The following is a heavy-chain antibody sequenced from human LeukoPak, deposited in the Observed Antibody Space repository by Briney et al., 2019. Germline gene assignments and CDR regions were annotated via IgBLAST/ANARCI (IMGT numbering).Heavy chain of an antibody. D-gene: IGHD3-16*01. Sequence: SETLSLTCTVSGGSINSYYWTWIRQPPGKGLEWIGYIYYTGSTNYNPSLKSRVTISLDTSKNQFTLKLNSVTAADTAMYYCARRRGSYSDSWGQGTLVTVSS. CDR3: ARRRGSYSDS. CDR2: IYYTGST. J-gene: IGHJ4*02. V-gene: IGHV4-59*01. CDR1: GGSINSYY.